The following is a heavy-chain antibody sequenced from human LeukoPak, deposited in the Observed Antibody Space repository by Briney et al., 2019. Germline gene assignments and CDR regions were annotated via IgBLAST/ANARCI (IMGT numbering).Heavy chain of an antibody. Sequence: ASVKVSCKASGYTFTGYYMHWVRQAPGQGLEWMGWINPNSGGTNYAQKFQGRVTMTRDTSISTAYMELSRLRSDDTAVYYCARVPTPRYCGGGSCYWFDPWGQGTLVTVSP. CDR1: GYTFTGYY. CDR3: ARVPTPRYCGGGSCYWFDP. J-gene: IGHJ5*02. CDR2: INPNSGGT. D-gene: IGHD2-15*01. V-gene: IGHV1-2*02.